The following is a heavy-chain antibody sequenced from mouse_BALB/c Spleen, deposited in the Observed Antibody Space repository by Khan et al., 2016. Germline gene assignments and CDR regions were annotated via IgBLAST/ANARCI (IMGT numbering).Heavy chain of an antibody. D-gene: IGHD2-2*01. J-gene: IGHJ4*01. CDR1: GFSLIAYG. Sequence: QVRLQQSGPGLVAPSQSLSITCTVSGFSLIAYGVNWVRQPPGKSLEWLGMIWGDGTTDYNSALKSRLNITKDNSKSQVFLKMNSLQTDDTARYHCARDGWGYYAMDYWGQGTSVTVSS. CDR2: IWGDGTT. CDR3: ARDGWGYYAMDY. V-gene: IGHV2-6-7*01.